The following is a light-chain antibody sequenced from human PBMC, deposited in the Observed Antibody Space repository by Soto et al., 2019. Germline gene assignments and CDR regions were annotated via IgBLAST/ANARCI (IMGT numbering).Light chain of an antibody. CDR3: QTWGTGIQVI. V-gene: IGLV4-69*01. Sequence: QTVVTQSPSASASLGASVKLTCTLSSVHSTYAIAWHQQQPEKGPRYLMKLNSDGSHSKGDGIPDRFSGSSSGAERYLTISSLQSEDEADYYCQTWGTGIQVIFGGGTKLTVL. CDR2: LNSDGSH. J-gene: IGLJ2*01. CDR1: SVHSTYA.